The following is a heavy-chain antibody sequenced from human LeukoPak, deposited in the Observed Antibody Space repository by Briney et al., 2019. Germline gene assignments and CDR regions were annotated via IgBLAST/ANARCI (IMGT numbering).Heavy chain of an antibody. D-gene: IGHD5-12*01. Sequence: GGSLRLSCATSGFTFSSYDMHWVRQAPGKGLEWVAYINVITGYIYYADSLKGRFTISRDNAKNSLYLQMNSLRAEDTAVYYCARVQKSRKSVASAVDCWGQGTVVIVSS. CDR3: ARVQKSRKSVASAVDC. V-gene: IGHV3-21*05. J-gene: IGHJ4*02. CDR1: GFTFSSYD. CDR2: INVITGYI.